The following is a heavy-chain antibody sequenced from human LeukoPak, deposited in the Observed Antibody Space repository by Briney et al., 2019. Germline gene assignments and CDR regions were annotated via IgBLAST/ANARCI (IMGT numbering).Heavy chain of an antibody. CDR1: GFTFRTYG. CDR3: ARGTRYDSSGYYSQDLDY. D-gene: IGHD3-22*01. CDR2: IWYDGSNK. V-gene: IGHV3-33*01. Sequence: EGSLRLSCAASGFTFRTYGMHWVRQAPGKGLEWAAVIWYDGSNKYYADSVKGRFTISRDNSKNTLHLQMNGLRAEDTAVYYCARGTRYDSSGYYSQDLDYWGQGTLVTVSS. J-gene: IGHJ4*02.